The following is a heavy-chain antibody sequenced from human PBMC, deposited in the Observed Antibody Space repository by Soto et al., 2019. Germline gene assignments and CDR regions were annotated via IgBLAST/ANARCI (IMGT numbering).Heavy chain of an antibody. J-gene: IGHJ4*02. CDR3: AKTDSSSLKRKFDY. D-gene: IGHD6-13*01. V-gene: IGHV3-30*18. Sequence: GGSLRLSCAASGFTFSSYAMHWVRQAPGKGLEWVAVISYDGSNKYYADSVKGRFTISRDNSKNTLYLQMNSLRAEDTAVYYCAKTDSSSLKRKFDYWGQGTLVTVSS. CDR1: GFTFSSYA. CDR2: ISYDGSNK.